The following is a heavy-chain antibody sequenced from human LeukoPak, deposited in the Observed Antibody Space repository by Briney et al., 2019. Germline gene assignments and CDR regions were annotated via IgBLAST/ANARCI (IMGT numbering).Heavy chain of an antibody. CDR1: GYTFTSYG. V-gene: IGHV1-18*01. J-gene: IGHJ6*02. CDR3: AAGKQQLVPPRYYYGMDV. Sequence: ASVKVSCKASGYTFTSYGISWVRQAPGQGLEWMGWISAYNGNTNYAQKLQGRVTMTTDTSTSTASTELRSLRSDDTAVYYCAAGKQQLVPPRYYYGMDVWGQGTTVTVSS. CDR2: ISAYNGNT. D-gene: IGHD6-13*01.